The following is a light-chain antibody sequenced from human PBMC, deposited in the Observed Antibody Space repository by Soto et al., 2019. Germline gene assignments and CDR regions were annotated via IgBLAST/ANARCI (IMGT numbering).Light chain of an antibody. Sequence: DIQMTQSPSSLSASVGDRVTITCQASQSISTYLNWYQQKPGKAPNLLIYEASTLQSGVPSRFSGSGSGTDFTLTISSLQPEDFATYYCQQSYNTPYTFGQGTKLEIK. CDR1: QSISTY. J-gene: IGKJ2*01. CDR3: QQSYNTPYT. CDR2: EAS. V-gene: IGKV1-39*01.